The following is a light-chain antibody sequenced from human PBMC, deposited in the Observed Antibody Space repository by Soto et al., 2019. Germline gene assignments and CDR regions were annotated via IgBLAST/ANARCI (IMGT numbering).Light chain of an antibody. CDR2: AAS. Sequence: DIQLTQSPSFLSASVGDRVTITCRASQDISDYLAWYQQRPGKAPKLLIYAASTLQSGVPSRVSGSGSWTEFTLTISRLQPEDFSTYSCQQLNSYPLTFGGSAKVAIK. V-gene: IGKV1-9*01. CDR1: QDISDY. J-gene: IGKJ4*01. CDR3: QQLNSYPLT.